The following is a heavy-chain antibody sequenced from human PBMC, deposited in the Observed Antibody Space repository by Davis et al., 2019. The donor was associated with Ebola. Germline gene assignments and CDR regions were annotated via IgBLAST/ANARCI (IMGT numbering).Heavy chain of an antibody. D-gene: IGHD4-23*01. J-gene: IGHJ5*02. CDR2: INPSGGST. CDR3: ARGSSGGNFDGWFDP. Sequence: ASVTVSCKASGYTFTSYYMHWVRQAPGQGLEWMGIINPSGGSTSYAQKFQGRVTMTRDTSTSTVYMELSSLRSEDTAVYYCARGSSGGNFDGWFDPWGQGTLVTVSS. V-gene: IGHV1-46*01. CDR1: GYTFTSYY.